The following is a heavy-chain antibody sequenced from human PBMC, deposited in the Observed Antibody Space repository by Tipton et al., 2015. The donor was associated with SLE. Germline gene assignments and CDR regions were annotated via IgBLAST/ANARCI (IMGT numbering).Heavy chain of an antibody. Sequence: TLSLTCNVSVYSISSSHWWGWIRQPPGKGLEWIGHIYYGGTIYYNPSLKSRVTMSIDTSKNQFSLKLSSVTDVDTAVYYCARTAGRSVKLWYFFGMDVWGQGTTVTVSS. CDR3: ARTAGRSVKLWYFFGMDV. V-gene: IGHV4-28*02. CDR2: IYYGGTI. CDR1: VYSISSSHW. J-gene: IGHJ6*02. D-gene: IGHD4-23*01.